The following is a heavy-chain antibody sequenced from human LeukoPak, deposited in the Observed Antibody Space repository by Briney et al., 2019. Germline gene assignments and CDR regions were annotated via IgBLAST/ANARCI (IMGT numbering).Heavy chain of an antibody. CDR1: GFTFSSYG. CDR3: AREGSLDWTQYYFDY. Sequence: SGGSLRLSCAASGFTFSSYGIHWVRQAPGKGLEWVAVIWYDGSNKYYADSVKGRFTISRDNSKNTLFLQMNSLRVEDTAVYYCAREGSLDWTQYYFDYWGQGPLVTVSS. V-gene: IGHV3-33*01. D-gene: IGHD3/OR15-3a*01. CDR2: IWYDGSNK. J-gene: IGHJ4*02.